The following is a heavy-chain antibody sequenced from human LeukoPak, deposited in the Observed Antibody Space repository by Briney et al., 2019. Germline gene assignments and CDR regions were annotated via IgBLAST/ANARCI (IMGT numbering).Heavy chain of an antibody. CDR1: GFTFSGYS. Sequence: GGSLRLSCTASGFTFSGYSMNWVRQAPGKGLEWVSSISSSSTYIYYADSVKGRFTISRDNAKNSLYLQMNSLRAEDTAVYYCTSRGINYYDSGGFTYWGQETLVTVSS. CDR3: TSRGINYYDSGGFTY. V-gene: IGHV3-21*01. CDR2: ISSSSTYI. D-gene: IGHD3-22*01. J-gene: IGHJ4*02.